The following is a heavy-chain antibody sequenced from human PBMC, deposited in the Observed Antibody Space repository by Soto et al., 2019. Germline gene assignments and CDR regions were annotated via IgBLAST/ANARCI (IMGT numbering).Heavy chain of an antibody. CDR2: IYYSGST. CDR3: ARALGRSWCAP. Sequence: QLQLQESGPGLVKPSETLSLTCTVSGGSISSSSYYWGWIRQPPGKGLEWIGSIYYSGSTYYNPSLKSRATISVDTSKNQSALAVSPVTAAAPAVYSCARALGRSWCAPWGQGTLVIVSS. CDR1: GGSISSSSYY. D-gene: IGHD3-16*01. V-gene: IGHV4-39*01. J-gene: IGHJ5*02.